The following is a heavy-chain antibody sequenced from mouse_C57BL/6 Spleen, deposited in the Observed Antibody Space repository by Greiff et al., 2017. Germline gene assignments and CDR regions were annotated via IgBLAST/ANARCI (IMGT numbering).Heavy chain of an antibody. D-gene: IGHD2-12*01. J-gene: IGHJ1*03. CDR1: GFTFSDYY. Sequence: DVKLVESEGGLVQPGSSMKLSCTASGFTFSDYYMAWVRQVPEKGLEWVANINYDGSSTYYLDSLKSRFIISRDNAKNILYLQMSSLKSEDTATYYCARGHDDWYFDVWGTGTTVTVSS. V-gene: IGHV5-16*01. CDR3: ARGHDDWYFDV. CDR2: INYDGSST.